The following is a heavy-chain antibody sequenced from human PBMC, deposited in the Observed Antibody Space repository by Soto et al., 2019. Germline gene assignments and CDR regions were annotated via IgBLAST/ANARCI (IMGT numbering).Heavy chain of an antibody. CDR1: GYSFTTHA. CDR2: INTGNGNT. V-gene: IGHV1-3*04. CDR3: ARGEQLYHYYYGMDV. J-gene: IGHJ6*02. Sequence: ASVKVSCKASGYSFTTHARIWVRQAPGQRPEWMGWINTGNGNTRYSPKFQGRVNITRDTSASTAYMELSSLKSEDTAVYYCARGEQLYHYYYGMDVWGQGSTVTVSS.